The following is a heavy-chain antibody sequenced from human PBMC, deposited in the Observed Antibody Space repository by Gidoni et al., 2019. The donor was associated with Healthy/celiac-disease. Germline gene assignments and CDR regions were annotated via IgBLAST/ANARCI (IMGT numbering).Heavy chain of an antibody. CDR2: IIPILGIA. CDR1: GGTFSSYT. CDR3: ASRYYDSSGYPLREYFQH. D-gene: IGHD3-22*01. J-gene: IGHJ1*01. V-gene: IGHV1-69*02. Sequence: QVQLVQSGAEVKKPGSSVKVSCKASGGTFSSYTISWVRQAPGQGLEWMGRIIPILGIANYAQKFQGRVTITADKSTSTAYMELSSLRSEDTAVYYCASRYYDSSGYPLREYFQHWGQGTLVTVSS.